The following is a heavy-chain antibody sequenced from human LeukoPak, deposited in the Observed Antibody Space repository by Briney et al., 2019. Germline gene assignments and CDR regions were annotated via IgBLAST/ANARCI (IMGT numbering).Heavy chain of an antibody. CDR2: ISAYNGNT. CDR1: GCTFTSYG. V-gene: IGHV1-18*01. Sequence: ASVKVSCKASGCTFTSYGISWVRQVPGQGLEWMGWISAYNGNTKYAEKLQGRVTMTTDTSTSTAYMELRSLRSDDTAVYYCARNSSSCSDIWGQGTMVTVSS. CDR3: ARNSSSCSDI. D-gene: IGHD6-13*01. J-gene: IGHJ3*02.